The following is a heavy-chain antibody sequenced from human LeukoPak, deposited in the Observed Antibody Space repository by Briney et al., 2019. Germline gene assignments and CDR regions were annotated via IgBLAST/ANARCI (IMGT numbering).Heavy chain of an antibody. D-gene: IGHD5-12*01. Sequence: SETLSLTCAVYGGSFSGYYWSWIRQPPGKGLEWIGEINHSGSTNYNPSLKSRVTTSVDTSKNQFSLKLSSVTAADTAVYYCARKYSGYDPPDYWGQGTLVTVSS. CDR2: INHSGST. J-gene: IGHJ4*01. CDR3: ARKYSGYDPPDY. CDR1: GGSFSGYY. V-gene: IGHV4-34*01.